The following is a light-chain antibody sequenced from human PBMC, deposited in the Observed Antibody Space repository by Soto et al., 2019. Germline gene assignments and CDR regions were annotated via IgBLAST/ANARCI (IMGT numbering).Light chain of an antibody. CDR2: IND. V-gene: IGLV1-47*02. Sequence: QSVLTQPPSASGTPGQRITISCSGSSSNIGDNPVNWYQQLPGAAPKLLIYINDQRPSGVPDRVSASKSGTSASLAISGLRSEDEADYYCAAWDDRVSGYVFGTGTKVTVL. CDR1: SSNIGDNP. J-gene: IGLJ1*01. CDR3: AAWDDRVSGYV.